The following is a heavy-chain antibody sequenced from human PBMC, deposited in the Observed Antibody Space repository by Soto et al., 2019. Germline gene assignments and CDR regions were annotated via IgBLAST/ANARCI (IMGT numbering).Heavy chain of an antibody. D-gene: IGHD2-15*01. CDR1: GFTFSSYG. CDR2: ITYDGSNK. J-gene: IGHJ6*02. V-gene: IGHV3-30*18. CDR3: AKDREMATLVYYYYGMDV. Sequence: SGGSLRRSCAASGFTFSSYGMHWVRQAPGTGVEWVAVITYDGSNKYYADTVKGRFTIYRDNSKNTLYLQMNSLRAEDTAVYYCAKDREMATLVYYYYGMDVRGQGTMVPVSS.